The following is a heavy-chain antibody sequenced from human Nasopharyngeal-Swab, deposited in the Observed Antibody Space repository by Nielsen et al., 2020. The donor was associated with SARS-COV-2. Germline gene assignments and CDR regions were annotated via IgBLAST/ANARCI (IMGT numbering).Heavy chain of an antibody. CDR2: LYYFGSA. V-gene: IGHV4-59*01. CDR3: AREGRYSGTYSEVWYDP. CDR1: GGTITSYY. Sequence: SETLSLTCTVSGGTITSYYWCWIRQSPGKGLEWIGNLYYFGSASYNPSLKSRVTISADLSNNQFSLKLTAVTAADTAVYYCAREGRYSGTYSEVWYDPWGQGTLVTVS. J-gene: IGHJ5*02. D-gene: IGHD1-26*01.